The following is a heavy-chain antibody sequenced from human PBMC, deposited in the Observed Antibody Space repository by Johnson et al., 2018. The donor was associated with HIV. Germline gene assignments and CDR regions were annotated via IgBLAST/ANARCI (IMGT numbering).Heavy chain of an antibody. CDR2: ISSNGGST. CDR1: GFTFSSYA. J-gene: IGHJ3*01. Sequence: VQLVESGGGLVQPGGSLRLSCAASGFTFSSYAMSWVCQAPGKGLEWVSAISSNGGSTYYANSVKGRFTISRDLSKNTLFLQRNSLRAEDTAVYYCSTVWKNGGRHCFDVWCLGAMVTVSS. D-gene: IGHD4-23*01. V-gene: IGHV3-23*04. CDR3: STVWKNGGRHCFDV.